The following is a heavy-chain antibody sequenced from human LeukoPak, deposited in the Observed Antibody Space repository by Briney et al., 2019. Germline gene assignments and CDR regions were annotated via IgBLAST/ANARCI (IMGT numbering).Heavy chain of an antibody. CDR2: ISYDGSNK. Sequence: GGSLRLSCAASGFTFRSYATHWVRQAPGKGLAWVAVISYDGSNKYYADSVKGRFTISRDNSKDTVYLQMNSLRPEDTAVYYCARTPSSEYCSSTSCYGAYVDYWGQGTLVTVSS. J-gene: IGHJ4*02. D-gene: IGHD2-2*01. V-gene: IGHV3-30-3*01. CDR3: ARTPSSEYCSSTSCYGAYVDY. CDR1: GFTFRSYA.